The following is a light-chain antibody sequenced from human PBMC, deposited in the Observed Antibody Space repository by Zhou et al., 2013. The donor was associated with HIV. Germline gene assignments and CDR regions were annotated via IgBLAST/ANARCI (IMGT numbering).Light chain of an antibody. CDR1: QSLVHSDGNTY. CDR3: MQGTHWPPT. J-gene: IGKJ1*01. Sequence: DVVMTQSPLSLPVTLGQPASISCRSSQSLVHSDGNTYLNWFQQRPGQSPRRLIYKVSDRDSGVPDRFSGSGSGTDFTLKISRVEAEDVGIYYCMQGTHWPPTFGQGTKVGNQ. V-gene: IGKV2-30*02. CDR2: KVS.